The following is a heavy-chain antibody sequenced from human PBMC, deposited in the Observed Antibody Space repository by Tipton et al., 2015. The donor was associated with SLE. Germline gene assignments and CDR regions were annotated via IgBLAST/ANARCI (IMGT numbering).Heavy chain of an antibody. CDR3: ATYDFWSGRTAPDDY. Sequence: GSLRLSCAASGFTFSSYDMHWVRQATGKGLEWVSAIGTAGDTYYPGSVKGRFTISRDNAKNSVYLQMNSLRAEDTGVYYCATYDFWSGRTAPDDYWGQGTLVTVSS. V-gene: IGHV3-13*01. J-gene: IGHJ4*02. CDR1: GFTFSSYD. CDR2: IGTAGDT. D-gene: IGHD3-3*01.